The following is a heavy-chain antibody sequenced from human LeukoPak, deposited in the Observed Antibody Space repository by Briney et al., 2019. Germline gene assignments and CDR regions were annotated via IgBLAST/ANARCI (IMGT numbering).Heavy chain of an antibody. Sequence: PGGSLRLSCAASGFTLSNAWMSWVRQAPGKGLEWVGRIKSKTDGGTTDYAAPVKGRFTISRDDSKNTLYLQMNSLKTEDTAVYYCTTGRYCSGGSCYHFDYWGQGTLVTVSS. V-gene: IGHV3-15*01. D-gene: IGHD2-15*01. J-gene: IGHJ4*02. CDR1: GFTLSNAW. CDR2: IKSKTDGGTT. CDR3: TTGRYCSGGSCYHFDY.